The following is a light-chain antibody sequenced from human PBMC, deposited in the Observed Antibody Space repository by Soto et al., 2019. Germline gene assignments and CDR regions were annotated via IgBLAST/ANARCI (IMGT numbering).Light chain of an antibody. J-gene: IGKJ4*01. Sequence: DIQMTQSPSTLSASVGDRVTITCRASQSISSWLAWYQQKPGKAPNLLIYKASSFESGVPSRFSGSGSGTAFTLPISSLQPDDFATYYCQQYNSYPLTFGGGTKVEIK. CDR1: QSISSW. CDR3: QQYNSYPLT. V-gene: IGKV1-5*03. CDR2: KAS.